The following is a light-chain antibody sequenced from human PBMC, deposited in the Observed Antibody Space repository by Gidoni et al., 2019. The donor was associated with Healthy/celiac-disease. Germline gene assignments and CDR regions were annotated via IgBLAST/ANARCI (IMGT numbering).Light chain of an antibody. Sequence: DIQMTQSPSSLSASVGDRVTITCQASQDISNYLNWYQQKPGNAPKLLIYDASNLETGVPSRFSGSGAGTEFTFTISSLQPEEIATYYCQQYDNSPFTFGPGTKVAIK. CDR3: QQYDNSPFT. V-gene: IGKV1-33*01. CDR2: DAS. CDR1: QDISNY. J-gene: IGKJ3*01.